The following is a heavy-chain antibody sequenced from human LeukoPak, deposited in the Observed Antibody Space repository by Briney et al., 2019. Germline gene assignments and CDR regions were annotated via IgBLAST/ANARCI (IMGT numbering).Heavy chain of an antibody. V-gene: IGHV3-74*01. D-gene: IGHD3-22*01. CDR3: ARACHYDSSGSDY. J-gene: IGHJ4*02. CDR1: GLTFSSYW. CDR2: INSDGSST. Sequence: GGSLRLSCAASGLTFSSYWMHWVRQAPGKGLVWVSRINSDGSSTSYADSVKGRFTISRDNAKNTLYLQMNSLRAEDTAVYYCARACHYDSSGSDYWGQGTLVTVSS.